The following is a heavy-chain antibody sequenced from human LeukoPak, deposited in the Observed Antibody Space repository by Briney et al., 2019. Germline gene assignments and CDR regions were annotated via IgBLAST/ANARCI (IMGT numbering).Heavy chain of an antibody. Sequence: ASGKVSCKASGYIVTGYYMHWGGQAPGQGGEGMGGITPNSGGTNYAQKFQGRVTMTRDTSINTAYMELSRLRSDDTAVYYCARAGDPQLIESWFDHWGQGTLVTVSS. V-gene: IGHV1-2*02. D-gene: IGHD2/OR15-2a*01. CDR1: GYIVTGYY. CDR2: ITPNSGGT. CDR3: ARAGDPQLIESWFDH. J-gene: IGHJ5*02.